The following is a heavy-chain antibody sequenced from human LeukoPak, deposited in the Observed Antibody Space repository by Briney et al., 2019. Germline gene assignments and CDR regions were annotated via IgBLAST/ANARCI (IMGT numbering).Heavy chain of an antibody. Sequence: ASVKVSCKASGYTFTGYYMHWVRQAPGQGLEWMGWINPNSGGTNYAQKFQGRVTMTRDTSISTAYMELSRLRSDDTAVYYCARVYSGSYYEDYWGQGTLVTVSS. V-gene: IGHV1-2*02. D-gene: IGHD1-26*01. J-gene: IGHJ4*02. CDR3: ARVYSGSYYEDY. CDR1: GYTFTGYY. CDR2: INPNSGGT.